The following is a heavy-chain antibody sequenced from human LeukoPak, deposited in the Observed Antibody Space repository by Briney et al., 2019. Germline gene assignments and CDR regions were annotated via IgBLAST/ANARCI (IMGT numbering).Heavy chain of an antibody. CDR2: IYHSGST. CDR1: GYSISSGYY. D-gene: IGHD2-2*01. V-gene: IGHV4-38-2*02. J-gene: IGHJ5*02. CDR3: ARGYCSSTSCYVGEEWFDP. Sequence: KPSETLSPTCTVSGYSISSGYYWGWIRQPPGKGLEWIGSIYHSGSTYYNPSLKSRVTISVDTSKNQFSLKLSSVTAADTAVYYCARGYCSSTSCYVGEEWFDPWGQGTLVTVSS.